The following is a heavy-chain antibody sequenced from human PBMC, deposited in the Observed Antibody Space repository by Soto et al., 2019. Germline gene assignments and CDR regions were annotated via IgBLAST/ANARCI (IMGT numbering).Heavy chain of an antibody. D-gene: IGHD2-15*01. Sequence: QLQLQESGSGLVKPSQTLSLTCAVSGGSICSGGYSWSWIRQPPGKGLEWIGYIYHSGSTYYNPSLKSRVTISVDRSKNQFSLKLSTMTAADTSVYYCARGQVVAAQHWGQRTLVTVSS. CDR1: GGSICSGGYS. J-gene: IGHJ4*02. V-gene: IGHV4-30-2*01. CDR3: ARGQVVAAQH. CDR2: IYHSGST.